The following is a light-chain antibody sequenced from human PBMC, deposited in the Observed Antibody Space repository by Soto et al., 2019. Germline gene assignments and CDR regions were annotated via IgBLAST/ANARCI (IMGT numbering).Light chain of an antibody. CDR1: QSVSSSY. CDR2: GAS. V-gene: IGKV3-20*01. J-gene: IGKJ5*01. Sequence: EIVLTQSPGTLSLSPGERATLSCRASQSVSSSYLAWYQQKPGQAPRLLIYGASSRATGIPDRLRGSGSGTDFTLTISRLEPEDFAVYYCQQYGSSSITFGQGTRLEIK. CDR3: QQYGSSSIT.